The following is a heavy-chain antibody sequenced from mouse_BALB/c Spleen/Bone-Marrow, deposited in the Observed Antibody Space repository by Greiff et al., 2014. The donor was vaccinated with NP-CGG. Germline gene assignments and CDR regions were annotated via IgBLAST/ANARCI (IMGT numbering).Heavy chain of an antibody. CDR3: ASTAGTKYDYFGY. Sequence: LVESGPELVRPGVSVKISCKGSGYTFTGYAMHWVKQSHAKTLEWIGVISSYSGNTNYNQKFKGRATMTVDKSSSTAYMELARLTSEDSAIYYCASTAGTKYDYFGYWGQGATLTVSS. J-gene: IGHJ2*01. CDR2: ISSYSGNT. V-gene: IGHV1-67*01. D-gene: IGHD1-2*01. CDR1: GYTFTGYA.